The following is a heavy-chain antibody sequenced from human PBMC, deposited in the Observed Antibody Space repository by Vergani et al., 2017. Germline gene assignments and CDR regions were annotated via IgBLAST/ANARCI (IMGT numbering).Heavy chain of an antibody. CDR1: GGSISSYY. V-gene: IGHV4-59*08. CDR2: IYYSGST. D-gene: IGHD2-2*01. CDR3: ARRCSTTCSTMGRAAFDI. Sequence: QVQLQESGPGLVKPSETLSLTCTVSGGSISSYYWSWIRQPPGKGLEWIGYIYYSGSTNYNPSLKSRVTISVDTSKKQFSLKMNSVTAADTAVYYCARRCSTTCSTMGRAAFDIWGQGTMVTVSS. J-gene: IGHJ3*02.